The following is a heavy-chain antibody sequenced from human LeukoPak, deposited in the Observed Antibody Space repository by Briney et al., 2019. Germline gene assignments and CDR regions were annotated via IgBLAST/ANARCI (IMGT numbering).Heavy chain of an antibody. CDR1: GGTFSGHA. CDR2: IVPIFGAT. J-gene: IGHJ6*03. V-gene: IGHV1-69*13. CDR3: ARDSRDYISPRQFYYYYYMDV. Sequence: ASVKVSCKASGGTFSGHAISWVRQAPGQGLEWMGGIVPIFGATNHAQRFQGRVTITADESTSTTYMELSSLRSEDTAVYYCARDSRDYISPRQFYYYYYMDVWGTGTTVTVSS. D-gene: IGHD4-11*01.